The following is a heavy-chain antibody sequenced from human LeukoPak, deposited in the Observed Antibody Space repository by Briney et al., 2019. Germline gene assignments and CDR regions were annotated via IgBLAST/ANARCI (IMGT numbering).Heavy chain of an antibody. CDR2: IYPADSNI. J-gene: IGHJ4*02. CDR3: TRPQWGKSEY. D-gene: IGHD1-26*01. V-gene: IGHV5-51*01. CDR1: GSIFTSQW. Sequence: GASLKISSKGSGSIFTSQWIGWVRQLPGKGLEWMGIIYPADSNIKYSPSFEGQVTISADKSISTAYLQWNRLKASDTAMYYCTRPQWGKSEYWGQGTLVTVSS.